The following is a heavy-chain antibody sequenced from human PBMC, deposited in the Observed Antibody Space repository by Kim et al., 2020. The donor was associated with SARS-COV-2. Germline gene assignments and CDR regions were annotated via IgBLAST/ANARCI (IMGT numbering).Heavy chain of an antibody. CDR1: GGTFSSYA. CDR3: ARPFIPHTYFGVVITEPYYYYGMDV. D-gene: IGHD3-3*01. Sequence: SVKVSCKASGGTFSSYAISWVRQAPGQGLEWMGGIIPIFGTANYAQKFQGRVTITADESTSTAYMELSSLRSEDTAVYYCARPFIPHTYFGVVITEPYYYYGMDVWGQGTTVTVSS. CDR2: IIPIFGTA. J-gene: IGHJ6*02. V-gene: IGHV1-69*13.